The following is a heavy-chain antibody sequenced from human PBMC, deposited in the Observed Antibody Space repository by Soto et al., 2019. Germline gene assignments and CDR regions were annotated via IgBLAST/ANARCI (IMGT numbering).Heavy chain of an antibody. Sequence: GASVKVSCKASGGTFSIYSISWVRQAPGQGLEWMGGIIPIFGTANYAQKFQGRVTITADESTSTAYMELSSLRSEDTAVYYCARGLFLGDYLYYYGMDVWGQGTTVTVSS. J-gene: IGHJ6*02. CDR2: IIPIFGTA. CDR1: GGTFSIYS. CDR3: ARGLFLGDYLYYYGMDV. V-gene: IGHV1-69*13. D-gene: IGHD4-17*01.